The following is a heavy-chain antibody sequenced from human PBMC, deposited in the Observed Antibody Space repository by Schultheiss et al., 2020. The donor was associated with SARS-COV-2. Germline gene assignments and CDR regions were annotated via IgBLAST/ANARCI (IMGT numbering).Heavy chain of an antibody. V-gene: IGHV3-73*01. Sequence: GGSLRLSCAASGFTFSGSAMHWVRQASGKGLEWVGRIRSKANSYATAYAASVKGRFTISRDDSKNTAYLQMNSLKTEDTAVYYCTRPGGITMVRGVIPPYVNWGQGTLVTVSS. CDR1: GFTFSGSA. J-gene: IGHJ4*02. CDR2: IRSKANSYAT. CDR3: TRPGGITMVRGVIPPYVN. D-gene: IGHD3-10*01.